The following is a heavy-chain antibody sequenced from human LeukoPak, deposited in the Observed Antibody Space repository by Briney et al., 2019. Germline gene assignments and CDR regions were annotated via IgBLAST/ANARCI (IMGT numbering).Heavy chain of an antibody. Sequence: PSETLSLTCTVSGGSISSSSYYWGWLRQPPGKGLEWIGSIYYSGSTYYNPSLKSRVTISVDTSKNQFSPKLSSVTAADTAVYYCARESSGTYYNPLGYMDVWGKGTTVTVSS. CDR2: IYYSGST. D-gene: IGHD3-10*01. CDR1: GGSISSSSYY. V-gene: IGHV4-39*07. J-gene: IGHJ6*03. CDR3: ARESSGTYYNPLGYMDV.